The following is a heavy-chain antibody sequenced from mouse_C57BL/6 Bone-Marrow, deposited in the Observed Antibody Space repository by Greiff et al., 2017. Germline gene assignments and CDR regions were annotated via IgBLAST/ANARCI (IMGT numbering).Heavy chain of an antibody. D-gene: IGHD1-1*01. J-gene: IGHJ4*01. V-gene: IGHV5-17*01. CDR2: ISSGSSTI. Sequence: EVQVVESGGGLVKPGGSLKLSCAASGFTFSDYGMHWVRQAPEKGLEWVAYISSGSSTIYYADTVKGRFTISRDNAKNTLFLQMTSLRSEDTAMYYCARGDGSPYYAMDYWGQGTSVTVSS. CDR3: ARGDGSPYYAMDY. CDR1: GFTFSDYG.